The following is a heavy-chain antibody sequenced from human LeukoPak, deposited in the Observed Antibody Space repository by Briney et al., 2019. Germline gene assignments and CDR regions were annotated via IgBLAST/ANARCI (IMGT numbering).Heavy chain of an antibody. CDR1: GGSISSSSYY. CDR3: ARIRRAAAGTPYKGYYYYYMDV. CDR2: IYYSGST. D-gene: IGHD6-13*01. Sequence: SETLSLTCTVSGGSISSSSYYWGWIRQPPGKGLEWIGSIYYSGSTYYNPSLKSRVTISVDTSKNQFSLKLSSVTAADTAVYYCARIRRAAAGTPYKGYYYYYMDVWGKGTTVTVSS. J-gene: IGHJ6*03. V-gene: IGHV4-39*01.